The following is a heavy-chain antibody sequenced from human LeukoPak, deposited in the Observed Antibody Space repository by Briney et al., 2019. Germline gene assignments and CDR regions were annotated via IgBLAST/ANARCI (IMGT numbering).Heavy chain of an antibody. CDR2: IYYSGST. CDR1: GGSISSSSYY. D-gene: IGHD3-10*01. Sequence: SETLSLTCTVSGGSISSSSYYWGWIRQPPGKGLEWIGSIYYSGSTYYNPSLKSRVTISVDTSKNQFSLKLSSVTAADAAVYYCARHPSRFGNMGHYYYMDVWGKGTTVTISS. J-gene: IGHJ6*03. V-gene: IGHV4-39*07. CDR3: ARHPSRFGNMGHYYYMDV.